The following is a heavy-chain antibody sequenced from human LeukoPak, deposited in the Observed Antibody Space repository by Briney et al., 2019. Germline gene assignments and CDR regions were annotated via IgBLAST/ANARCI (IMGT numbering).Heavy chain of an antibody. CDR1: GFTFSNAW. Sequence: PGGSLRLSCAASGFTFSNAWMSWVRQAPGKGLEWVSAISGSGGSTYYADSVKGRFTISRDNSKNTLYLQMNSLRAEDTAVYYCAKQGAAMGYYFDYWGQGTLVTVSS. V-gene: IGHV3-23*01. J-gene: IGHJ4*02. CDR3: AKQGAAMGYYFDY. CDR2: ISGSGGST. D-gene: IGHD5-18*01.